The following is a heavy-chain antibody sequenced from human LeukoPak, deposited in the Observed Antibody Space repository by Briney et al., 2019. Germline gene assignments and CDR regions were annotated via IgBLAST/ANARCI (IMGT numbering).Heavy chain of an antibody. V-gene: IGHV1-8*03. D-gene: IGHD6-19*01. Sequence: ASVKVSYKASGYTFTSYDINWLRQATGQGLEWMGWMNPNCGNTGYAQKFQGRVAITRNTSISTAYMELSSLRSEDTAVYYCARGTSYSSGEVHYWGQGTLVTVSS. CDR2: MNPNCGNT. CDR3: ARGTSYSSGEVHY. J-gene: IGHJ4*02. CDR1: GYTFTSYD.